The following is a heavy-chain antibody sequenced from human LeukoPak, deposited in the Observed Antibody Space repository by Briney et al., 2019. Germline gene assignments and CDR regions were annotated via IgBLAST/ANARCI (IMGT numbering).Heavy chain of an antibody. D-gene: IGHD6-13*01. Sequence: ASVKVSCKASGYTFTSYGISWVRQAPGQGLEWMGWISAYNGNTNYAQKLQGRVTMTTDTSTSTAYMELRSLRSEDTAVYYCATVGSSSWYWGTDYWGQGTLVTVSS. CDR3: ATVGSSSWYWGTDY. CDR2: ISAYNGNT. J-gene: IGHJ4*02. CDR1: GYTFTSYG. V-gene: IGHV1-18*01.